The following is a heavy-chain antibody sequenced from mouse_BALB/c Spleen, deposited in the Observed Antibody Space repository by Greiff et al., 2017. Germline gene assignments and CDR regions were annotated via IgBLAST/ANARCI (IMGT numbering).Heavy chain of an antibody. J-gene: IGHJ3*01. CDR3: AREGVTGKAY. V-gene: IGHV2-9*02. CDR1: GFSLTSYG. D-gene: IGHD4-1*01. CDR2: IWAGGST. Sequence: VKLVESGPGLVAPSQSLSITCTVSGFSLTSYGVHWVRQPPGKGLEWLGVIWAGGSTNYNSALMSRLSISKDNSKSQVFLKMNSLQTDDTAMYYCAREGVTGKAYWGQGTLVTVSA.